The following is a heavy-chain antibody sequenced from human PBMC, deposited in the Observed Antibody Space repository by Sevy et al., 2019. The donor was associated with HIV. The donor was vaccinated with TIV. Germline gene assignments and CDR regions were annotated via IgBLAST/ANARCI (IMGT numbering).Heavy chain of an antibody. D-gene: IGHD2-8*01. CDR1: GFTFSKYS. CDR2: LSFGCGEI. J-gene: IGHJ4*02. CDR3: AREGCTKPHDY. Sequence: GGSLRLSCAASGFTFSKYSMSWVRQPPGKGLEWVSTLSFGCGEINYEDSVKGRFTISRVNSKSSVYLQMNNLRPEDTAVYYCAREGCTKPHDYWGQGTLVTVSS. V-gene: IGHV3-23*01.